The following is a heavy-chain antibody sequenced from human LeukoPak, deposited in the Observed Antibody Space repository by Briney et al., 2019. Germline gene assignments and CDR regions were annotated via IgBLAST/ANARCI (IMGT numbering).Heavy chain of an antibody. Sequence: TSVKSSCKTSGGTFGRYAIRWVRHAPRHRLEWIGNVIPLPVIANYAQKFQSRDTITADKSTTTAYMELSSLRSEDTAVYYCATIGYYDILAFHYDTFDIWGQGTMVTVSS. J-gene: IGHJ3*02. D-gene: IGHD3-9*01. CDR1: GGTFGRYA. V-gene: IGHV1-69*04. CDR3: ATIGYYDILAFHYDTFDI. CDR2: VIPLPVIA.